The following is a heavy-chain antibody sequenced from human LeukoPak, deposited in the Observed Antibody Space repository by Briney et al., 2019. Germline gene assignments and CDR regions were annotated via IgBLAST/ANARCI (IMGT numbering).Heavy chain of an antibody. CDR1: GFIFSNYW. CDR3: ARVPNSSSWPKAAYFYYYGMDV. Sequence: AGGSLRLSCTASGFIFSNYWMTWVRQALGKGLEWVANIKENGSERYYAHSVKGRFTISRDNARKSLYLQMNSLRPEDTAVYYCARVPNSSSWPKAAYFYYYGMDVWGRGTTVTVSS. CDR2: IKENGSER. V-gene: IGHV3-7*01. J-gene: IGHJ6*02. D-gene: IGHD6-13*01.